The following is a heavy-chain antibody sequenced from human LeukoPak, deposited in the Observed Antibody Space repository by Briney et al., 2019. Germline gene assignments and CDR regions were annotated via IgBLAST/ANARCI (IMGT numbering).Heavy chain of an antibody. CDR3: ATTKQARRYFDY. J-gene: IGHJ4*02. V-gene: IGHV3-23*01. Sequence: PGGSLRLSCAGSGFTFSSNPLSWVRQAPGKGLEWVSAINPSGGNTYYADSVRGRFTISRDNSKNTLYLQMNTLRAEDTAVYYCATTKQARRYFDYWGREPWSPSPQ. CDR1: GFTFSSNP. D-gene: IGHD1-1*01. CDR2: INPSGGNT.